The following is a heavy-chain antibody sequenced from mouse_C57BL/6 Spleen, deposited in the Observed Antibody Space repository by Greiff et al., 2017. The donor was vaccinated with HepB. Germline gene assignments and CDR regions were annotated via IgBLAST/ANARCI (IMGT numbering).Heavy chain of an antibody. V-gene: IGHV1-55*01. CDR3: ASDPGDYSNYFFDY. CDR2: IYPGSGST. J-gene: IGHJ2*01. CDR1: GYTFTSYW. D-gene: IGHD2-5*01. Sequence: QVHVKQPGAELVKPGASVKMSCKASGYTFTSYWITWVKQRPGQGLEWIGDIYPGSGSTNYNEKFKSKATLTVDTSSSTAYMQLSSLTSEDSAVYYCASDPGDYSNYFFDYWGQGTTLTVSS.